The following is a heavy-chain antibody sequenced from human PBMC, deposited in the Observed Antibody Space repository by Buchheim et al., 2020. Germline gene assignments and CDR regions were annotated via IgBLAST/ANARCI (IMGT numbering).Heavy chain of an antibody. J-gene: IGHJ4*02. V-gene: IGHV3-30*18. CDR1: GFTFSNFG. Sequence: QVQLVESGGGVVQPGKSLRLSCAASGFTFSNFGMHWVRQAPGKGLEWVSVTSYDDSLKYYSDSVKGRFTISRDNSKNTLYLQMSSLRTEDTAVYYCAKGPIWGIYRQPFDYWGQGTL. D-gene: IGHD3-16*02. CDR2: TSYDDSLK. CDR3: AKGPIWGIYRQPFDY.